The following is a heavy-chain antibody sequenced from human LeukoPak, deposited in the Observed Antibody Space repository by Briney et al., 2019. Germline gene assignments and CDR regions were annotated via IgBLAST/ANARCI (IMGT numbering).Heavy chain of an antibody. Sequence: PSQTLSLTCAVSGGSISSGGYSWSWIRQPPGKGLEWIGYIYHSGSTYYNPSLKSRVTISVDRSKNQFSLKLSSVTAADTAVYYCARGYTVTSDPAFDYWGQGTLVTVSS. D-gene: IGHD4-17*01. J-gene: IGHJ4*02. CDR2: IYHSGST. V-gene: IGHV4-30-2*01. CDR1: GGSISSGGYS. CDR3: ARGYTVTSDPAFDY.